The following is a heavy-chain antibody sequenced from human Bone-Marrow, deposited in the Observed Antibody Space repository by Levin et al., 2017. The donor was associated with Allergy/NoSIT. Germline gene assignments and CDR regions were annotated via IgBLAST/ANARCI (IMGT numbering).Heavy chain of an antibody. V-gene: IGHV1-24*01. D-gene: IGHD3-10*01. J-gene: IGHJ4*02. CDR3: ATVDGAPHFDY. CDR1: GHTLTALS. Sequence: ASVKVSCKLSGHTLTALSIHWVRQAPGGGLEWLGGLDPTNGDTVYAQSFQGRVTMTEDTSTNTAYMELTSLKSDDTAVYFCATVDGAPHFDYWGQGTLVTVSS. CDR2: LDPTNGDT.